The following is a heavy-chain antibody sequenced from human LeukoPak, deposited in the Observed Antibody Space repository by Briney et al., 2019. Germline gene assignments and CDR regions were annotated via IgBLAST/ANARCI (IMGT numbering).Heavy chain of an antibody. CDR3: ARDSEGSRITIFGVVDY. D-gene: IGHD3-3*01. J-gene: IGHJ4*02. Sequence: PGGPLRLSCAASGFTFSSYWMHWVRQAPGKGLVWVSRINSDGSSTSYADSVKGRFTISRDNAKNTLYLQMNSLRAEDTAVYYCARDSEGSRITIFGVVDYWGQGTLVTVSS. CDR1: GFTFSSYW. V-gene: IGHV3-74*01. CDR2: INSDGSST.